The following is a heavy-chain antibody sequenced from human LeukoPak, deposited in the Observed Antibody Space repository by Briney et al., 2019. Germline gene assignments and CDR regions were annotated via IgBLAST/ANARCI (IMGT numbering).Heavy chain of an antibody. D-gene: IGHD2-8*01. CDR2: ISYDGSNK. Sequence: GGSLRLSCAASGFTFSSYGMHWLRQAPGKGLEWVAVISYDGSNKYYADSVKGRFTISRDNSKNTLYLQMNSLRAEDTAVYYCAKDDSIRFWCFDYWGQGTLVTVSS. V-gene: IGHV3-30*18. J-gene: IGHJ4*02. CDR3: AKDDSIRFWCFDY. CDR1: GFTFSSYG.